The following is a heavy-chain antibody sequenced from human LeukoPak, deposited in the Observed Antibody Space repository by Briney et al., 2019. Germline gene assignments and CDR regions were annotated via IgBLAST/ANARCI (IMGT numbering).Heavy chain of an antibody. D-gene: IGHD3-10*01. CDR3: AKERSTDVGWFGELFD. CDR2: IWGLSSYT. CDR1: GFTFSLYD. Sequence: GGPLRLSCSASGFTFSLYDIHGPRRAPGEGLEWLTSIWGLSSYTYYGESVQGRFSISRDNAKNSLYLQMNSLGAEDTAKYYCAKERSTDVGWFGELFDWGQGPLVTVSS. V-gene: IGHV3-21*04. J-gene: IGHJ4*02.